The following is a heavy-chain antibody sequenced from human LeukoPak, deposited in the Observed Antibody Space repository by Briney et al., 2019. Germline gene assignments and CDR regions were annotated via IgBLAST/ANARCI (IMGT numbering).Heavy chain of an antibody. CDR3: ARTAVTAMFLDAFDI. V-gene: IGHV1-69*13. CDR1: GGTFSSYA. J-gene: IGHJ3*02. CDR2: IIPIFGTA. Sequence: SVKVSCKASGGTFSSYAISWVRQAPGQGLEWMGGIIPIFGTANYAQKFQGRVTITADESTSTAYMELSSLGSEDTAVYYCARTAVTAMFLDAFDIWGQGTMVTVSS. D-gene: IGHD2-21*02.